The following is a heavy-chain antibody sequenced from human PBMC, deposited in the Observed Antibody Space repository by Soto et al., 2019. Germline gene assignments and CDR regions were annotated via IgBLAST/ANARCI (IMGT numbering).Heavy chain of an antibody. CDR3: ARRWLHDYYYGMDV. CDR2: IIPIFGTA. Sequence: SVKVSCKASGGTFSSYAISWVRQAPGQGLEWMGGIIPIFGTANYAQKFQGRVTITADKSTSTAYMELSSLRSEDTAVYYCARRWLHDYYYGMDVWGQGTTVTVSS. J-gene: IGHJ6*02. V-gene: IGHV1-69*06. D-gene: IGHD5-12*01. CDR1: GGTFSSYA.